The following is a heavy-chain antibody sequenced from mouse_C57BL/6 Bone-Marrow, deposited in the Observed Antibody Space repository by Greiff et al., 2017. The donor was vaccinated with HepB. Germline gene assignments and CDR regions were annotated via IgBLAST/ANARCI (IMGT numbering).Heavy chain of an antibody. V-gene: IGHV1-5*01. CDR1: GYTFTSYW. J-gene: IGHJ2*01. CDR3: TRWGWFTDSFDY. Sequence: EVQLQQSGTVLARPGASVKMSCKTSGYTFTSYWMHWVKQRPGQGLEWIGAIYPGNSDTSYNQKFKGKAKLTAVTSASTAYMELSSLTNVDSAVYYCTRWGWFTDSFDYWGQGTTLTVSS. D-gene: IGHD2-3*01. CDR2: IYPGNSDT.